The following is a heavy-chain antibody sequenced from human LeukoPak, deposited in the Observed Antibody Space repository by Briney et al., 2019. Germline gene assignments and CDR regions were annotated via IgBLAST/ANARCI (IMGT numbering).Heavy chain of an antibody. CDR2: ISSSSSYI. D-gene: IGHD3-16*01. J-gene: IGHJ3*02. CDR3: GRGGRLYAFDI. V-gene: IGHV3-21*01. CDR1: GFTFSSYS. Sequence: GGSLRLSCAASGFTFSSYSMSWVRKAPGKGLEWVSSISSSSSYIYYADSVKGRFTISRDNAKNSLYLQMNSLRGGDTAVYYWGRGGRLYAFDIWGQGTMVTVSS.